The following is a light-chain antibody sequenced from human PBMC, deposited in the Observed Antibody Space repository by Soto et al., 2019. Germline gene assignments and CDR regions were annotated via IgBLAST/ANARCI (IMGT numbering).Light chain of an antibody. Sequence: EILMTQSPATVSVSPGERATLSCRASESVYNNLAWYQQKPGQAPRLLIYGASTRATGIPVRFSGSGSGTEFTLTISSLQSEDFAVYYCQQYNNWPPLTFGGGTKVEIK. J-gene: IGKJ4*01. CDR3: QQYNNWPPLT. V-gene: IGKV3-15*01. CDR2: GAS. CDR1: ESVYNN.